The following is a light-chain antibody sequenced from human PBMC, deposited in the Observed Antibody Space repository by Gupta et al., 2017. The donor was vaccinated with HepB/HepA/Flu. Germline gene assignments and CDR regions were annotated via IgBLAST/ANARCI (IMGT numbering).Light chain of an antibody. J-gene: IGLJ3*02. CDR2: DDG. V-gene: IGLV3-21*03. Sequence: SHVLTPPPSVFVAPGKTARITCGGNNSGSRSVHWYQQKPGQAPVLVVYDDGDRPSGIPERFSGSNSGNTATLTISRVEAGDEADYCCQVWDRNSDRVFGGGTKLTVL. CDR1: NSGSRS. CDR3: QVWDRNSDRV.